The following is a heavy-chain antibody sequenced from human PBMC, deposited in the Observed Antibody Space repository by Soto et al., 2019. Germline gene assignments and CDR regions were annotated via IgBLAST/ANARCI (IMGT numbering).Heavy chain of an antibody. V-gene: IGHV3-33*01. CDR2: IWYDGSKK. Sequence: QVQLVESGGGVVQPGGSLRLSCAASGFRFSGDGMHWVRQAPGKGLEWVALIWYDGSKKYYADSVKGRFTISRDNSENTLELQMNSLRAEDTAVYYCARLSGTYLANWGQGILVTVSS. J-gene: IGHJ4*02. CDR1: GFRFSGDG. CDR3: ARLSGTYLAN. D-gene: IGHD1-26*01.